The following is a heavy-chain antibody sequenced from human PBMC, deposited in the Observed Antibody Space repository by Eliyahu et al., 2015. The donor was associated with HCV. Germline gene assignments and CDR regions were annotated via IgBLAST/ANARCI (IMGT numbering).Heavy chain of an antibody. J-gene: IGHJ4*02. V-gene: IGHV1-69*01. CDR3: ARGPELSGTFSY. CDR2: IIPDLGPA. CDR1: GGIFNNFA. Sequence: QVQLVQSEAKIKKPGSSVKLSCKISGGIFNNFAVSWVRLAPGQGLEWVGDIIPDLGPANHAQKFRGRVTITADESTATAYMEINGLTVDDTAIYYCARGPELSGTFSYWGQGTQVTVSS. D-gene: IGHD1-26*01.